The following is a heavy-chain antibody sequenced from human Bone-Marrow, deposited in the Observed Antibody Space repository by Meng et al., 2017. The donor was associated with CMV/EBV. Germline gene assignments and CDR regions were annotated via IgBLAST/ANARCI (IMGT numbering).Heavy chain of an antibody. CDR1: GYTFTSYG. CDR2: ISAYNGNT. J-gene: IGHJ4*02. V-gene: IGHV1-18*01. Sequence: ASVKVSCKASGYTFTSYGISWVRQAPGQGLEWMGWISAYNGNTNYSQKLQGRVTMTTDTSTSTAYMGLRSLRSDDTAVYYSWSGGRGTYYDFWSGYSFFDYWGQGTLVTVSS. D-gene: IGHD3-3*01. CDR3: WSGGRGTYYDFWSGYSFFDY.